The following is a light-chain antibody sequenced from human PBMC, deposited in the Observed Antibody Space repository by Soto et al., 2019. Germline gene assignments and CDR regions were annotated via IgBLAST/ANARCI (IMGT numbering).Light chain of an antibody. J-gene: IGLJ2*01. CDR3: GSYASATLI. CDR1: NSDIGAYDY. Sequence: QSALTQTASVSGSPGQSITISCTGSNSDIGAYDYVSWYQQHPGKPPTLLIYEVTFRPSGVPNRFSGSKSGNTATLTISGLLTEDEADYYCGSYASATLIFGGGTQLTVL. CDR2: EVT. V-gene: IGLV2-14*01.